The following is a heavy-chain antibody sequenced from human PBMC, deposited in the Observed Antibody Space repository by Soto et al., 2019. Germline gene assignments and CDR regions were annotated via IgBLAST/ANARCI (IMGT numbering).Heavy chain of an antibody. CDR2: INWNSDTI. D-gene: IGHD3-22*01. J-gene: IGHJ4*02. Sequence: PGGSLRLSCAASGFTFSNTWMSWVRQAPGKGLEWVSGINWNSDTIGYADSVKGRFTVSRDNAKGSLLLQMSSLRAEDTAVYFCAMSNSNDLYYHFESWGQGTPVTVSS. CDR3: AMSNSNDLYYHFES. CDR1: GFTFSNTW. V-gene: IGHV3-9*01.